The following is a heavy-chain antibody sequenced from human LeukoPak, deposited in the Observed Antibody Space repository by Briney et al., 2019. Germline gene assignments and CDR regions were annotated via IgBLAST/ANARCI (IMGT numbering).Heavy chain of an antibody. CDR3: ARDYYGSGSPSHGRILSDY. Sequence: GASVKVSCKASGYTFTSYYMHWVRQAPGQGLEWMGIINPSGGSTSYAQKFQGRVTMTRDTSTSTVYMELSSLRSEDTAVYYCARDYYGSGSPSHGRILSDYWGQGTLVTVSS. D-gene: IGHD3-10*01. CDR2: INPSGGST. V-gene: IGHV1-46*01. J-gene: IGHJ4*02. CDR1: GYTFTSYY.